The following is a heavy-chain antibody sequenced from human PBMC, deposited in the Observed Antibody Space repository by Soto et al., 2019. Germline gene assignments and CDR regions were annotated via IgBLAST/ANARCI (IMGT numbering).Heavy chain of an antibody. J-gene: IGHJ6*02. CDR2: ISYDGSNK. D-gene: IGHD2-2*01. Sequence: GGSLRLSCAASGFTFSSYAMHWVRQAPGKGLEWVAVISYDGSNKYYADSVKGRFTISRDNSKNTLYLQMNSLRAEDTAVYYCARVGCSSTSCYLAYYYYYGMDVWGQGTTVTVSS. CDR1: GFTFSSYA. CDR3: ARVGCSSTSCYLAYYYYYGMDV. V-gene: IGHV3-30-3*01.